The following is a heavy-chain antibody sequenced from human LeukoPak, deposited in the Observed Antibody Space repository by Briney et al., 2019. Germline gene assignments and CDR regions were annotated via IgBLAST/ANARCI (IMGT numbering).Heavy chain of an antibody. CDR1: GFIFSSYG. CDR3: ARDLSGVTGYTYGRGIDY. Sequence: GGSLRLSCAASGFIFSSYGMHWVRQAPGKGLEWVAFIRYDGSNKYYEDSVKGRFTVSRDNSKNTLYLQMNSLRAEDTAVYYCARDLSGVTGYTYGRGIDYWGQGTLVTVSS. V-gene: IGHV3-30*02. D-gene: IGHD5-18*01. CDR2: IRYDGSNK. J-gene: IGHJ4*02.